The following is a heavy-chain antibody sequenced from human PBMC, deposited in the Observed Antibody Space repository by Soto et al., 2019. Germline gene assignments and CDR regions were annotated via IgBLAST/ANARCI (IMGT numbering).Heavy chain of an antibody. D-gene: IGHD4-17*01. CDR1: GFTFSTYA. V-gene: IGHV3-23*01. CDR2: MTGDGART. CDR3: ANGKYYGDSAGSFQN. J-gene: IGHJ1*01. Sequence: EVQLLESGGGLAQPGGSLRLSCAASGFTFSTYAMNWVRQAPGKGLEWVSSMTGDGARTNYADSVNGRFTISRDNSKNTLYLQMSGLRADDTAVYYCANGKYYGDSAGSFQNWGQGTLVTVSS.